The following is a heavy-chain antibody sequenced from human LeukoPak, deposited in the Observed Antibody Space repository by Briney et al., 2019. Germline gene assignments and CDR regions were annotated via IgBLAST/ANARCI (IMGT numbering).Heavy chain of an antibody. V-gene: IGHV3-21*01. D-gene: IGHD3-22*01. CDR3: ARDPQTYYYDSSGSNWFDP. CDR1: GFTFSSYS. CDR2: ISSSSSYI. Sequence: GGSLRLSCAASGFTFSSYSMNWVRQAPGKGLEWVSSISSSSSYIYYADSVKGRFTISRDNAKNSLYLQMNSLRAEDTAVYYCARDPQTYYYDSSGSNWFDPWGQGTLVTVSS. J-gene: IGHJ5*02.